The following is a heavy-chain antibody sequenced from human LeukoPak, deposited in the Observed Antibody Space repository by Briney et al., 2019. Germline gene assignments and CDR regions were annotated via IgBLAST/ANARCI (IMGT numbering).Heavy chain of an antibody. CDR2: IYYSGST. CDR3: ARGYCSSTSCYLADY. V-gene: IGHV4-31*03. Sequence: PSETLSLTCTVSGGSISSGGYYWSWIRQHPGKGLEWIGYIYYSGSTYYNPSLKSRVTISVDTSKDQFSLKLSSVTAADTAVYYCARGYCSSTSCYLADYWGQGTLVTVSS. J-gene: IGHJ4*02. D-gene: IGHD2-2*01. CDR1: GGSISSGGYY.